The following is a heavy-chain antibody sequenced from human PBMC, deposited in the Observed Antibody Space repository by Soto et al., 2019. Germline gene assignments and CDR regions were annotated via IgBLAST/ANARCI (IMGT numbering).Heavy chain of an antibody. CDR3: ARDGSFSGLTTISYGMDV. CDR2: IYYSGST. Sequence: PSETLSLTCTVSGGSISSGGYYWSWIRQHPGKGPEWIGYIYYSGSTYYNPSLKSRVTISVDTSKNQFSLKLSSVTAADTAVYYCARDGSFSGLTTISYGMDVWGQGTTVTVS. D-gene: IGHD3-10*01. V-gene: IGHV4-31*03. J-gene: IGHJ6*02. CDR1: GGSISSGGYY.